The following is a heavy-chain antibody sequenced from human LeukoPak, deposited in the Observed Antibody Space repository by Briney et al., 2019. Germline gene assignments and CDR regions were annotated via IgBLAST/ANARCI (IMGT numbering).Heavy chain of an antibody. CDR3: AKDRMTTVTTAN. Sequence: GGSLRFSCAASGFTVSSNYMSWVRQAPGKGLEWVSVIYSGGSTYYADSVKGRFTISRDNSKNTLYLQMNSLRAEDTAVYYCAKDRMTTVTTANWGQGTLVTVSS. J-gene: IGHJ4*02. V-gene: IGHV3-53*01. D-gene: IGHD4-17*01. CDR2: IYSGGST. CDR1: GFTVSSNY.